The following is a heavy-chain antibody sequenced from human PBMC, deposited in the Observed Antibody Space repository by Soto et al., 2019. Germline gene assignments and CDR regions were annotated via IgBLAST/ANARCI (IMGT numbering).Heavy chain of an antibody. V-gene: IGHV5-10-1*01. CDR3: ARLPSGSNWYIRPFDP. D-gene: IGHD6-13*01. CDR1: GDSFTSYW. J-gene: IGHJ5*02. Sequence: PGESLKISCQGSGDSFTSYWITWVRQMPGKGLEWMGRIDLSDSYTHYSPSFQGHVTISVDKSISTAYLQWNGLTASDTAMYYCARLPSGSNWYIRPFDPWGQGTLVTVSS. CDR2: IDLSDSYT.